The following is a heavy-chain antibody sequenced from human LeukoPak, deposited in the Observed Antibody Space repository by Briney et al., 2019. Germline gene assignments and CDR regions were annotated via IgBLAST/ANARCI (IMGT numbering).Heavy chain of an antibody. CDR1: GFTFSTYS. CDR2: TSNSGGST. D-gene: IGHD3-22*01. V-gene: IGHV3-23*01. CDR3: AKARLGDSSGYHFDY. Sequence: GGSLRLSCVASGFTFSTYSMNWVRQAPGKGLEWVSATSNSGGSTYYADSVKGRFTISRDNSKNTLYLQMNSLRAEDTAVYYCAKARLGDSSGYHFDYWGQGTLVTVSS. J-gene: IGHJ4*02.